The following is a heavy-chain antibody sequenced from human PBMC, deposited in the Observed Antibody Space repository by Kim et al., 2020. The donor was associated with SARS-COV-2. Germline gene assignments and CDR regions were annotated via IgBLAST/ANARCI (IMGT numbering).Heavy chain of an antibody. D-gene: IGHD2-15*01. J-gene: IGHJ4*02. V-gene: IGHV3-23*01. Sequence: GKGRFTISRATSKNTRHLQMNSPRAEDTAVYYCAKWPQGSSCSGASCFDYWGQGTLVTVSS. CDR3: AKWPQGSSCSGASCFDY.